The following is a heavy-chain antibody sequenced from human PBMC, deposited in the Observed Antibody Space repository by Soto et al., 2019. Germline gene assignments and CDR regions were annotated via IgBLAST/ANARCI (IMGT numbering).Heavy chain of an antibody. D-gene: IGHD6-19*01. CDR3: ARDRRSGYSSGWYYFDY. CDR2: IIPILGIA. CDR1: GGTFSSYT. J-gene: IGHJ4*02. V-gene: IGHV1-69*08. Sequence: QVQLVQSGAEVKKPGSSVKVSCKASGGTFSSYTISWVRQAPGQGLEWMGRIIPILGIANYAQKFQGRVTITEDKSTSTAYMELSSLRSEDTAVYYCARDRRSGYSSGWYYFDYWGQGTLVTVSS.